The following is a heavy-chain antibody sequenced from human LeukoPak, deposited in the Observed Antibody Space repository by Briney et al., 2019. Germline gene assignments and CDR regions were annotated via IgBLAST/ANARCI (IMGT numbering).Heavy chain of an antibody. CDR3: AKDFLFPGDYFDY. V-gene: IGHV3-23*01. CDR1: GFTFSSYA. CDR2: ISGSGSST. Sequence: PGGSLRLSCAASGFTFSSYAMSWVRQAPGKGLESVSAISGSGSSTYYADSVKGRFTISRDNSKNTLYLQMNSLRAEDTAVYYCAKDFLFPGDYFDYWGQGTLVTVSS. D-gene: IGHD2/OR15-2a*01. J-gene: IGHJ4*02.